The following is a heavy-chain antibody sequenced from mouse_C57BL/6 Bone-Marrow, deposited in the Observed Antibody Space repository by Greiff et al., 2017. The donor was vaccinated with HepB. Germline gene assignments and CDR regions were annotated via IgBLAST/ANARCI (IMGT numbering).Heavy chain of an antibody. Sequence: QVQLQQSGAELARPGASVKLSCKASGYTFTSYGISWVKQRTGQGLEWIGEIYPRSGNTYYNEKFKGKATLTADKSSSTAYMELRSLTSEDSAVYFCASGSSPLAYWGQGTLVTVSA. CDR1: GYTFTSYG. CDR3: ASGSSPLAY. V-gene: IGHV1-81*01. D-gene: IGHD1-1*01. J-gene: IGHJ3*01. CDR2: IYPRSGNT.